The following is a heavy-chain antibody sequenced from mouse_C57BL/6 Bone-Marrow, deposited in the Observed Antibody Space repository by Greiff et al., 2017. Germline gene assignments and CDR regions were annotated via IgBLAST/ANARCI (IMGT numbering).Heavy chain of an antibody. CDR3: AKWETGTNWYFDV. CDR1: GFSLTSYG. CDR2: IWSGGST. V-gene: IGHV2-5*01. Sequence: QVQLKESRPGLVQPSQSLSITCTVSGFSLTSYGVHWVRQSPGKGLEWLGVIWSGGSTDYNAAFMSRLSITKDNSKSQVFFKMNSLQADDTAIYYCAKWETGTNWYFDVWGTGTTVTVSS. D-gene: IGHD4-1*01. J-gene: IGHJ1*03.